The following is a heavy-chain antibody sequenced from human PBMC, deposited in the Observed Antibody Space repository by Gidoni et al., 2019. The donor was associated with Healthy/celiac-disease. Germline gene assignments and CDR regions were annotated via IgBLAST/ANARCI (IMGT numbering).Heavy chain of an antibody. CDR2: ISSSSSYI. CDR3: ARDAEPYYDSSGYYPYYFDY. J-gene: IGHJ4*02. Sequence: EVQLVASGGGLVKPGGSLRLSCAASGFTFSSYIMNWVRQAPGKGLELVSSISSSSSYIYYADSVKGRFTISRDNAKNSLYLQMNSLRAEDTAVYYCARDAEPYYDSSGYYPYYFDYWGQGTLVTVSS. V-gene: IGHV3-21*01. D-gene: IGHD3-22*01. CDR1: GFTFSSYI.